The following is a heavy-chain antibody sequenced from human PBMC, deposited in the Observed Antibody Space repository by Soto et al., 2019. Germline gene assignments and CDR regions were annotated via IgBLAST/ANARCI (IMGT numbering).Heavy chain of an antibody. D-gene: IGHD3-22*01. V-gene: IGHV4-39*01. CDR3: ARQGMDYHDSSGYYAFDY. CDR1: GGSISSSSYY. Sequence: SETLSLTCTVSGGSISSSSYYWGWIRQPPGKGLEWIGSIYYSGSTYYNPSLKSRVTISVDTSTNQFSLKLSSVTAADTAVYYCARQGMDYHDSSGYYAFDYWGQGTLVTVSS. CDR2: IYYSGST. J-gene: IGHJ4*02.